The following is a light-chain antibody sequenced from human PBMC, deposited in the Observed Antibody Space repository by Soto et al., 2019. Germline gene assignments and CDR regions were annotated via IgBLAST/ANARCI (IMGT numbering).Light chain of an antibody. J-gene: IGKJ4*01. CDR2: WAS. CDR1: QSLLYSFNNKNY. V-gene: IGKV4-1*01. CDR3: QECYSAPLT. Sequence: DIVMTQSPDSLAVSLGERATINCKSSQSLLYSFNNKNYLVWYQQKPGQRPKLLISWASIREFGVPDRFSGGGSGTDFTLTISSLQAEDVAVYYCQECYSAPLTFGGGTKVEIK.